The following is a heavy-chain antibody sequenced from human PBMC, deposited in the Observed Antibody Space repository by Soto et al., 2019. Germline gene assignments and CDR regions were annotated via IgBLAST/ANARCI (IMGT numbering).Heavy chain of an antibody. Sequence: GSLRLSCAASGFTFSSYSMNWVRQAPGKGLEWISYISSSSSTIYYADSVKGRFTISRDNAKNSLCLQMSSMRAEDTAVYYCARGLGCRAFDIWGQGTMVTVSS. CDR2: ISSSSSTI. D-gene: IGHD2-8*01. J-gene: IGHJ3*02. CDR1: GFTFSSYS. CDR3: ARGLGCRAFDI. V-gene: IGHV3-48*01.